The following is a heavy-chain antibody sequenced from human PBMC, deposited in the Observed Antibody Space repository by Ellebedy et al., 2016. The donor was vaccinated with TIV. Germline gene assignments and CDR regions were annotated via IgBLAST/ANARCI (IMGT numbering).Heavy chain of an antibody. CDR3: ARLGLAGYYGDY. CDR2: IYYSGST. CDR1: GGSISSYY. Sequence: SETLSLTXTVSGGSISSYYWSWIRQPPGKGLEWIGYIYYSGSTNYNPSLKSRVTISVDTSKNQFSLKLSSVTAADTAVYYCARLGLAGYYGDYWGQGTLVTVSS. J-gene: IGHJ4*02. V-gene: IGHV4-59*01. D-gene: IGHD3-9*01.